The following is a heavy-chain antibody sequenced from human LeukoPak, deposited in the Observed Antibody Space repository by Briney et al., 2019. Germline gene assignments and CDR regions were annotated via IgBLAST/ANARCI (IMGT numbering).Heavy chain of an antibody. D-gene: IGHD1-1*01. Sequence: GGSLRLSCAASGFTFNKYAMNWVRQAPGKGLEWVSVINDSGGSTFYADSVKGRFSVSRDNSNLYLQMSSLRAEDTAVYYCARSLKWNLVGFDYWGQGTLVIVSS. V-gene: IGHV3-23*01. CDR2: INDSGGST. J-gene: IGHJ4*02. CDR1: GFTFNKYA. CDR3: ARSLKWNLVGFDY.